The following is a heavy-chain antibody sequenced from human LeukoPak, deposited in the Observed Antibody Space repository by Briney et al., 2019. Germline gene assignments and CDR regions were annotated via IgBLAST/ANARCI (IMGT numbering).Heavy chain of an antibody. CDR2: IKGSGGGS. CDR1: GFPFSDYA. V-gene: IGHV3-23*01. D-gene: IGHD4-17*01. Sequence: PGGSLRLSSEASGFPFSDYAMTWVRQAPGKGLEWVSSIKGSGGGSSYADSVKGRFTMTRDNSKSTLYLQMNSLRAGDTAVYFCGRDPNGDYVGAFEYWGQGTLVTVSS. CDR3: GRDPNGDYVGAFEY. J-gene: IGHJ3*01.